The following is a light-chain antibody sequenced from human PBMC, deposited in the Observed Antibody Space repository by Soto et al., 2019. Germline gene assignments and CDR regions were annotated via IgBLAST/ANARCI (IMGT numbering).Light chain of an antibody. CDR3: QQYNSWSIT. CDR1: QSISSN. J-gene: IGKJ5*01. V-gene: IGKV1-5*01. CDR2: GVS. Sequence: DIQMTQSPSTLSVVPGERVTLSCRASQSISSNLAWYQQKPGKAPRLLIYGVSTMDSGVPTRFSGSGSGTEFTLTISSLQPEDFATYYCQQYNSWSITFGQGTRLEIK.